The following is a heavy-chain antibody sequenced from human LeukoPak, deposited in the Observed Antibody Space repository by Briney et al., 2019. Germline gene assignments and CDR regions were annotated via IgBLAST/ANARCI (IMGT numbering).Heavy chain of an antibody. J-gene: IGHJ6*02. CDR2: MNPNNGDT. D-gene: IGHD3-10*01. V-gene: IGHV1-8*01. CDR3: ARRFAMDV. CDR1: GYTFNTYD. Sequence: ASVKVSCKPVGYTFNTYDINWVRQASGQGLEWMGKMNPNNGDTDLAQKFQGRVTMTRDTSTSTAYMEVSSLTSEDTAVYYCARRFAMDVWGQGTSVTVSS.